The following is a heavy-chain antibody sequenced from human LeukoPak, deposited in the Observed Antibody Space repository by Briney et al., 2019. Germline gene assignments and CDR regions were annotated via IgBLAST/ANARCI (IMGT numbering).Heavy chain of an antibody. D-gene: IGHD6-19*01. V-gene: IGHV1-46*01. J-gene: IGHJ4*02. Sequence: ASVKVSCKASGYTFTTYYMHWVRQAPGQGLEWMGIINPSDGSTTYARNFQGRVTMTRDTSTSTVYMELSSLRSEDTALYYCARVVADSSGWETLDYWGQGTLVTVSS. CDR3: ARVVADSSGWETLDY. CDR2: INPSDGST. CDR1: GYTFTTYY.